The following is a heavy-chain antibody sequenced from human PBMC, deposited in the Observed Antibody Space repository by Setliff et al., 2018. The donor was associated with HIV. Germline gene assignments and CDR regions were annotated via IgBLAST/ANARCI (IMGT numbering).Heavy chain of an antibody. Sequence: PSETLSLTCTVPGGSINRSNYYWGWIRQPPGKGLEWIGTISYTGSTNYNPSLKSRVTMSVDTSKNQFSLKLSSVTAADTAVYYCAKGYNWNNAYYGLDVWGQGTTVTVSS. D-gene: IGHD1-1*01. V-gene: IGHV4-39*07. CDR2: ISYTGST. CDR3: AKGYNWNNAYYGLDV. J-gene: IGHJ6*02. CDR1: GGSINRSNYY.